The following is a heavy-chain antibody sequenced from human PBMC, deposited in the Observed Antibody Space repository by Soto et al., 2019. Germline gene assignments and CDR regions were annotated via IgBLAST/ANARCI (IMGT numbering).Heavy chain of an antibody. V-gene: IGHV3-74*01. J-gene: IGHJ4*02. D-gene: IGHD6-19*01. CDR1: GFTFSSYW. Sequence: GSLRLSCAASGFTFSSYWMHWVRQAPGKGLVWVSRINSDGSSTSYADSVKGRFTISRDNAKNTLYLQMNSLRAEDTAVYYCASLAGTDSLAYWGQGTLVTVSS. CDR3: ASLAGTDSLAY. CDR2: INSDGSST.